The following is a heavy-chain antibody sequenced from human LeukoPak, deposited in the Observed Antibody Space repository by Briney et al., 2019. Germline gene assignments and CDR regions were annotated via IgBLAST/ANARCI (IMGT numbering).Heavy chain of an antibody. D-gene: IGHD3-3*01. Sequence: SETLSLTCTVSGGSISSSSYYWGWIRQPPGKGLEWIGSIYYSGSTYYNPSLKSRVTISVDTSKNQFSLKLSSVTAADTAVYYCARAYYDFWSGYYTFGILRGIPFDPWGQGTLVTVSS. J-gene: IGHJ5*02. CDR2: IYYSGST. CDR3: ARAYYDFWSGYYTFGILRGIPFDP. V-gene: IGHV4-39*07. CDR1: GGSISSSSYY.